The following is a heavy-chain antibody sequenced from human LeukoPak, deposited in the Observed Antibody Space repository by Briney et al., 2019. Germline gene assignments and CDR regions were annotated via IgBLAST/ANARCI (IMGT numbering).Heavy chain of an antibody. Sequence: ASVKVSCKASGYTFTSYGISWVRQAPGQGLELMGLISAYNGNTNYAQNLHGRLTMTTDTSTSTAYMELRSLRSDDTAVYYCARDVLRYFDWLNNWFDPWGEGALVTVSS. CDR3: ARDVLRYFDWLNNWFDP. J-gene: IGHJ5*02. CDR1: GYTFTSYG. V-gene: IGHV1-18*04. CDR2: ISAYNGNT. D-gene: IGHD3-9*01.